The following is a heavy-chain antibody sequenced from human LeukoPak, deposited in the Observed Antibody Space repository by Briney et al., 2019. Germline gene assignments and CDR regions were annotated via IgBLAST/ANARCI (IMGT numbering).Heavy chain of an antibody. D-gene: IGHD1-14*01. CDR2: IRYDGGNK. Sequence: GGSLRLSCAASGFTFSSYGMHWVRQAPGKGLEWVAFIRYDGGNKYYADSVKGRFTISRDNSKNTMYLQMNSLRAEDTAVYYCAKTFGTTVYYYYYMDVWGKGTTVTVSS. J-gene: IGHJ6*03. CDR1: GFTFSSYG. CDR3: AKTFGTTVYYYYYMDV. V-gene: IGHV3-30*02.